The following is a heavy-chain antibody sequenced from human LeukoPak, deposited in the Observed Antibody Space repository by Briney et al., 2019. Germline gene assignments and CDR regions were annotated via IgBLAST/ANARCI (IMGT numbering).Heavy chain of an antibody. V-gene: IGHV4-39*01. D-gene: IGHD3-10*01. J-gene: IGHJ6*03. Sequence: PSETLSLTCTVSGGSISSSSYYWGWIRQPPGKGLEWIGSIYYIGSTYYNPSLKSRVTISVDTSKNQFSLKLSSVTAAETAVYYCARVRVGELLHYYYMYVWGKGTTVTISS. CDR3: ARVRVGELLHYYYMYV. CDR2: IYYIGST. CDR1: GGSISSSSYY.